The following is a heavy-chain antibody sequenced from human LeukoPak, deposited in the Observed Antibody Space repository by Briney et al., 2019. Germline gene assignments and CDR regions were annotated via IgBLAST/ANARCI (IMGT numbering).Heavy chain of an antibody. V-gene: IGHV3-15*01. Sequence: PGGSLRLPCAASGFTFSSYAMSWVRQAPGKGLEWVGRIKSKTDGGTTDYAAPVKGRFTISRDDSKNTLYLQMNSLKTEDTAVYYCTTGGDYDSSGTDYWGQGTLVTVSS. D-gene: IGHD3-22*01. CDR1: GFTFSSYA. J-gene: IGHJ4*02. CDR2: IKSKTDGGTT. CDR3: TTGGDYDSSGTDY.